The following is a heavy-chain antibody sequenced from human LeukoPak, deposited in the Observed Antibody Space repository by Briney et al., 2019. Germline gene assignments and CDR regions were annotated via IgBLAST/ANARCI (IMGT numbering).Heavy chain of an antibody. J-gene: IGHJ4*02. Sequence: SETLSLTCAVYGGSFSGYYWSWIRQPPGKGLEWIGEINHSGSTNYSPSLKSRVTISVDTSKNQFSLKLSSVTAADTAVYYCARVVGQWLVRFDYWGQGTLVTVSS. D-gene: IGHD6-19*01. CDR1: GGSFSGYY. V-gene: IGHV4-34*01. CDR3: ARVVGQWLVRFDY. CDR2: INHSGST.